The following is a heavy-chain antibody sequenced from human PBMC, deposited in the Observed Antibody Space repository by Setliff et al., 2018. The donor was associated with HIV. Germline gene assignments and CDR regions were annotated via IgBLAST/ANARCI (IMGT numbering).Heavy chain of an antibody. V-gene: IGHV4-34*01. Sequence: PSETLSLTCAVYGGSFSGYYWSWIRQPPRKGLEWNGEVTHSGRTNYNPALASRVTTSVDTSKEQFSRRLASVTAADTAVYYCARGVRDNSGWSSYYFDSGGQGTLVTVSS. CDR3: ARGVRDNSGWSSYYFDS. CDR2: VTHSGRT. CDR1: GGSFSGYY. J-gene: IGHJ4*02. D-gene: IGHD6-19*01.